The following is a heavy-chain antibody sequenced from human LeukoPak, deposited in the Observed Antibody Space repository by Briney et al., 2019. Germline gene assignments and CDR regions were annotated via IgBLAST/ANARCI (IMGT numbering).Heavy chain of an antibody. D-gene: IGHD4-23*01. CDR1: GFTFSSYA. J-gene: IGHJ4*02. V-gene: IGHV3-23*01. CDR3: AKGSRGGNTENDY. Sequence: GGSLRLSCAASGFTFSSYAMSWVRQAPGKGLEWVSAISGSGGSTYYADSVKGRFTISRDNSKNTLYLQMNSLRAEDAAVYYCAKGSRGGNTENDYWGQGTLVTVSS. CDR2: ISGSGGST.